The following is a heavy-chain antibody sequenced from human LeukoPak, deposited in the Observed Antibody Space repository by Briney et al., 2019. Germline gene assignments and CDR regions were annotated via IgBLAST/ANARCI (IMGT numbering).Heavy chain of an antibody. J-gene: IGHJ4*02. V-gene: IGHV4-39*07. CDR3: ARRTRWLPSKPFDY. CDR2: INHSGST. Sequence: SETLSLTCTVSGGSISSSSDYWGWIRQPPGKGLEWIGEINHSGSTNYNPSLKSRVTISVDTSKNQFSLKLSSVTAADTAVYYCARRTRWLPSKPFDYWGQGTLVTVSS. D-gene: IGHD5-24*01. CDR1: GGSISSSSDY.